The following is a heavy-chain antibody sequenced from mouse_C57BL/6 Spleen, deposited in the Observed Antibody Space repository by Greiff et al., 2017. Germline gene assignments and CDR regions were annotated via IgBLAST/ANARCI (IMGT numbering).Heavy chain of an antibody. CDR2: IYPGNGDT. J-gene: IGHJ2*01. V-gene: IGHV1-12*01. Sequence: LQESGAELVRPGASVKMSCKASGYTFTSYNMHWVKQTPRQGLEWIGAIYPGNGDTSYNQKFKGKATLTVDKSSSTAYMQLSSLTSEDSAVYFCASSYDGYDGFDYWGQGTTLTVSS. CDR1: GYTFTSYN. D-gene: IGHD2-3*01. CDR3: ASSYDGYDGFDY.